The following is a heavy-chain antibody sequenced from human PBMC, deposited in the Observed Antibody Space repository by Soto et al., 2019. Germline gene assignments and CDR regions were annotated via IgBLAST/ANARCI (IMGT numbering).Heavy chain of an antibody. CDR3: ARGIFGELLFSY. CDR2: INTYNGNT. J-gene: IGHJ4*02. V-gene: IGHV1-18*04. Sequence: ASVKVSCKASGYTFTNYYMHWVRQAPGQGLEWMGWINTYNGNTNYAQNLQGRVTMTTDTSTSTAYMELRSLRSDDTAVYYCARGIFGELLFSYWGQGTQVTVSS. CDR1: GYTFTNYY. D-gene: IGHD3-10*01.